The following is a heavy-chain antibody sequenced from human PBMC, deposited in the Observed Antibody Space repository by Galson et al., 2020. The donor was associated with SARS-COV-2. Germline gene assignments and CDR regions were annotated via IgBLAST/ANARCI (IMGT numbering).Heavy chain of an antibody. J-gene: IGHJ3*02. CDR2: IYYSGST. V-gene: IGHV4-31*03. Sequence: SQTLSLTCTVSGGSISSGGYYWSWIRQHPGKGLEWIGYIYYSGSTYYNPSLKSRVTISVDTSKNQFSLKLSSVTAADTAVYYCARGLLWFGELLEPDAFDIWGQGTMVTVSS. CDR3: ARGLLWFGELLEPDAFDI. D-gene: IGHD3-10*01. CDR1: GGSISSGGYY.